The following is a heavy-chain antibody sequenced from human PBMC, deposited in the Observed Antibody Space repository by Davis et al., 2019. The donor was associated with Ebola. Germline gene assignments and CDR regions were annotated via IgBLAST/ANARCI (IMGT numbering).Heavy chain of an antibody. Sequence: GESLKISCEGSGLTFSTYSMNWVRQAPGKGLEWVAYIGSSGTVIYYADAVKGRFTISRDNVDNSVFLQMNGLRDEDTAVYYCVREVYSLTHWFDPWGQGTVVIVSS. CDR1: GLTFSTYS. D-gene: IGHD2-8*01. V-gene: IGHV3-48*02. CDR2: IGSSGTVI. J-gene: IGHJ5*02. CDR3: VREVYSLTHWFDP.